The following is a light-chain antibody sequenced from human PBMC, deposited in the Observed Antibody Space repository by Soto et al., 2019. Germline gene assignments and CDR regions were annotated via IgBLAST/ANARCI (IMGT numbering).Light chain of an antibody. CDR3: YSYAGSTTSYV. CDR1: SSDVGGYNY. CDR2: DVT. V-gene: IGLV2-14*01. Sequence: QSVLTQPASVSGSPGQSIAISCTGTSSDVGGYNYVSWYQQHPGKAPKLMIYDVTSRPSGVSDRFSGSKSGNTASLTISGLQAEDEADYYCYSYAGSTTSYVFGTGTKVTVL. J-gene: IGLJ1*01.